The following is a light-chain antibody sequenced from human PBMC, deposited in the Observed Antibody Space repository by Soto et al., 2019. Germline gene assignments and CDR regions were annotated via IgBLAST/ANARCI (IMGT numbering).Light chain of an antibody. J-gene: IGLJ2*01. Sequence: QSALTQPASVSGSPGQSITISCTGTSSDVGGYNYVSWYQQHPGKAPKLMIYDVSNRPSGVSNRFSGSKSGNTASLTIYGLPDEYEAGYYCSSYTGSSTLVVFGGGTKLTVL. CDR2: DVS. V-gene: IGLV2-14*01. CDR1: SSDVGGYNY. CDR3: SSYTGSSTLVV.